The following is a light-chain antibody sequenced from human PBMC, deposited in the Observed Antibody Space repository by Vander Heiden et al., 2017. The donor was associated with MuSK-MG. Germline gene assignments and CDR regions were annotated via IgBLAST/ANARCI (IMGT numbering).Light chain of an antibody. CDR2: AAS. J-gene: IGKJ2*01. V-gene: IGKV1-39*01. CDR1: QSISSY. CDR3: HQSYSTPST. Sequence: DPVSITCRASQSISSYLNWYQQKPGKAPKLLIYAASSLQSGVPSRFSGSGSGTDFTLTISRLQPEDFATYYCHQSYSTPSTFGQGTKVEIK.